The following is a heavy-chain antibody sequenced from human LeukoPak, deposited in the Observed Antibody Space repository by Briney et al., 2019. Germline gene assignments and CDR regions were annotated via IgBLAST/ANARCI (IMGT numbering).Heavy chain of an antibody. V-gene: IGHV3-30*12. CDR2: MSYDGSKK. Sequence: GGSLRLSCAASGFTFGSYGMHWVRQAPGKGLEWVAVMSYDGSKKYYTDSVKGRFTISRDNSQNTLYLQMNSLRAEDTAVYYCARDTFYGGNSGGFDYWGQGTLVTVSS. CDR3: ARDTFYGGNSGGFDY. D-gene: IGHD4-23*01. J-gene: IGHJ4*02. CDR1: GFTFGSYG.